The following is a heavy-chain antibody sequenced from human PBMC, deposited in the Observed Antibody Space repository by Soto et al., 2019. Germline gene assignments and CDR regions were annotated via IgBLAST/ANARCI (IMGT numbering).Heavy chain of an antibody. J-gene: IGHJ5*02. Sequence: SVKVSCNASGGTFSSYAISWVRQAPGQGLEWMGGIIPIFGTADYAQKFQGRVTITADESTSTAYMELSSLRSEDTAVYYCARWNGVPNWFDHWGQGNLVTVSS. CDR1: GGTFSSYA. D-gene: IGHD1-1*01. CDR3: ARWNGVPNWFDH. CDR2: IIPIFGTA. V-gene: IGHV1-69*13.